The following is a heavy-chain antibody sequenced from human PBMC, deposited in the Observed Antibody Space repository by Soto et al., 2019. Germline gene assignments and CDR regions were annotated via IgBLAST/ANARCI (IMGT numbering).Heavy chain of an antibody. CDR1: GFTFSSYW. D-gene: IGHD3-10*01. CDR2: IYSNGSIT. Sequence: GGSLRLSCAASGFTFSSYWMHWVRQAPGKGLVWVSGIYSNGSITTYADSVKGRFTISRDNAKNTLHLQMNSLRVEDTAVYYCARPEFEDWFDPWGQGTLVTVS. CDR3: ARPEFEDWFDP. J-gene: IGHJ5*02. V-gene: IGHV3-74*01.